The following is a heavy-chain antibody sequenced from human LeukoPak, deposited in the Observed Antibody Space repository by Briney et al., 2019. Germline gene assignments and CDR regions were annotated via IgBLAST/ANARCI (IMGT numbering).Heavy chain of an antibody. CDR1: GITFINAW. V-gene: IGHV3-15*01. CDR2: IKSRSDGGTT. J-gene: IGHJ4*02. Sequence: GGSLRLSCAASGITFINAWMNWVRQAPGKGLEWVGRIKSRSDGGTTDYATPVKGRFTTSRDDPKATVYLQMDSPKTEDTAVYYCTTPLTTVTTLPFDSWGQGTLVTVSS. D-gene: IGHD4-17*01. CDR3: TTPLTTVTTLPFDS.